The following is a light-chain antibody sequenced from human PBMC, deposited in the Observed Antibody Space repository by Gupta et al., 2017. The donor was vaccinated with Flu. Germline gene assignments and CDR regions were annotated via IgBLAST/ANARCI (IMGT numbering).Light chain of an antibody. Sequence: EIQMTQSPSSLSASVGDRVTITCRASQSISRYLNWYQHKPGKAPKLLIYAASTLQSGVPSRFSGSGSGTDFTLTISRLRPEDFATYYCQQSYSTPKTFGQGTKVEIK. J-gene: IGKJ1*01. CDR3: QQSYSTPKT. V-gene: IGKV1-39*01. CDR1: QSISRY. CDR2: AAS.